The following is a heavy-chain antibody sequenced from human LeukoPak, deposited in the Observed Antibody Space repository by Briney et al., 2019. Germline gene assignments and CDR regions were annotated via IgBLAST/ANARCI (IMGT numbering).Heavy chain of an antibody. J-gene: IGHJ5*02. Sequence: ASVKVSCKASGYTFSSYGIIWVRQAPGQGLEWMGGILPVSNTANNAQNFQGRVTFTADTSTGTAYMELSSLRSEDTAVYYCARADRYYYDSSGPLGPWGQGTLVTVSS. D-gene: IGHD3-22*01. CDR2: ILPVSNTA. CDR3: ARADRYYYDSSGPLGP. CDR1: GYTFSSYG. V-gene: IGHV1-69*06.